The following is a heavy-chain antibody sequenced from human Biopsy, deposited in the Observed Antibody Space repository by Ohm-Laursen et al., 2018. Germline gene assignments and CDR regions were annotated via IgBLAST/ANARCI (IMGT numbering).Heavy chain of an antibody. CDR2: IIPILGRP. V-gene: IGHV1-69*04. Sequence: SVKVSCKASGGTFTTYGFNWVRQAPGQGLEWMGRIIPILGRPTYAQKFQGRVTMTEDTSTDTAYMELSSLRSEDTAVYYCAADINVWNVNYWGQGTQVTVSS. D-gene: IGHD1-1*01. CDR3: AADINVWNVNY. CDR1: GGTFTTYG. J-gene: IGHJ4*02.